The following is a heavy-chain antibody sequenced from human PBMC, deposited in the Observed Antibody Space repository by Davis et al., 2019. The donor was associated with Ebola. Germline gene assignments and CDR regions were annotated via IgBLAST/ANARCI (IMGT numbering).Heavy chain of an antibody. CDR2: IIPIFGTA. CDR1: GGTFSSYA. Sequence: SVKVSCKASGGTFSSYAISWVRQAPGQGLEWMGGIIPIFGTANYAQKFQGRVTITADESTSTAYMELSSLRSEDTAVYYCARSDPHGLRYCSSTSCYGPYYYYMDVWGKGTTVTVSS. V-gene: IGHV1-69*13. J-gene: IGHJ6*03. D-gene: IGHD2-2*01. CDR3: ARSDPHGLRYCSSTSCYGPYYYYMDV.